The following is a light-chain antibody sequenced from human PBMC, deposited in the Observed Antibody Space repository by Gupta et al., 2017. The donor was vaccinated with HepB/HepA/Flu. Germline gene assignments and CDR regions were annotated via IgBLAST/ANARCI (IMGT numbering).Light chain of an antibody. CDR1: SGDVGAYNH. CDR2: DVS. CDR3: SSDTTRSNQV. V-gene: IGLV2-14*03. Sequence: QSALTQPASVSGSPGQSITISCTGTSGDVGAYNHVSWYQQHPGKAPKLIIYDVSDRPSGVSNRFSGSKSVNTASLTISGLQAEDDADYFCSSDTTRSNQVFGGGTKLTVL. J-gene: IGLJ3*02.